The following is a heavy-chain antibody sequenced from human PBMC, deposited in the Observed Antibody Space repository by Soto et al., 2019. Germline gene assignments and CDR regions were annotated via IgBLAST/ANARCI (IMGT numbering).Heavy chain of an antibody. D-gene: IGHD3-22*01. J-gene: IGHJ4*02. Sequence: GWSLRLSCAASGFTFSSYGMHWVRQAPGKGLEWVAFISYDGSNKYYADSVKGRFTISRDNSKNTLYLQMNSLRAEDTAVYYCAKEGYDSSGYYYGSFEYWGQGTLVTVSS. V-gene: IGHV3-30*18. CDR1: GFTFSSYG. CDR3: AKEGYDSSGYYYGSFEY. CDR2: ISYDGSNK.